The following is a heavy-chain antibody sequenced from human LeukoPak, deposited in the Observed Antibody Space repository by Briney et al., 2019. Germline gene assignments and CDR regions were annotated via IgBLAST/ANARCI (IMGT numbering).Heavy chain of an antibody. CDR2: INPNSGGT. D-gene: IGHD3-22*01. J-gene: IGHJ3*02. V-gene: IGHV1-2*02. CDR1: GYTFTGYY. Sequence: ASVKVSCKAPGYTFTGYYMHWVRQAPGQGLEWMGWINPNSGGTNYAQKFQGRVTMTRDTSISTAYMELSRLRSDDTAVYYCASVYYYDSSDAFDIWGQGTMVTVSS. CDR3: ASVYYYDSSDAFDI.